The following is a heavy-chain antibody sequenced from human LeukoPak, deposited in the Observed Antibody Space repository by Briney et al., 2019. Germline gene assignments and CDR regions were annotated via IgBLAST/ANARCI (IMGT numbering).Heavy chain of an antibody. CDR2: IHYTGST. D-gene: IGHD3-10*01. V-gene: IGHV4-59*01. Sequence: SETLSLTCTVSGGSISSYYWSWLRQPPRKGLEWIGYIHYTGSTNYNPSLKSRVTISVDTSKNQFSLKLRSVTAADTAVYYCARVEEGYGSGRRENYYYYYMDVWGKGTTVTISS. CDR3: ARVEEGYGSGRRENYYYYYMDV. J-gene: IGHJ6*03. CDR1: GGSISSYY.